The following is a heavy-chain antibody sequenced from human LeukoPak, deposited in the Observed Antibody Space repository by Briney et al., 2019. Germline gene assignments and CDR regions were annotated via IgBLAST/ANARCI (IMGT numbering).Heavy chain of an antibody. Sequence: SETLSLTCGVSGGSISSYYWSWIRQPPGKGLEWIGYIYYSGSTNYNPSLKSRVTISVDTSKNQFSLKLSSVTAADTAVYYCARRGLAAAGYFDYWGQGTLVTVSS. J-gene: IGHJ4*02. CDR2: IYYSGST. V-gene: IGHV4-59*08. D-gene: IGHD6-13*01. CDR3: ARRGLAAAGYFDY. CDR1: GGSISSYY.